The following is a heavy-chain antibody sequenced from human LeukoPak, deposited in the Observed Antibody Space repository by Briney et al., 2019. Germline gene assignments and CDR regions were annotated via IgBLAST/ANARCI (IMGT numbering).Heavy chain of an antibody. J-gene: IGHJ6*03. CDR2: ISSSSSYI. V-gene: IGHV3-21*01. Sequence: GGCLRLSCAASGLSFDDYGMNWVRQAPGKGLEWVSSISSSSSYIYYADSVKGRFTISRDNAKNSLYLQMNSLRAEDTAVYYCARDPSIAAAGPEHFGYYYMDVWGKGTTVTVSS. D-gene: IGHD6-13*01. CDR3: ARDPSIAAAGPEHFGYYYMDV. CDR1: GLSFDDYG.